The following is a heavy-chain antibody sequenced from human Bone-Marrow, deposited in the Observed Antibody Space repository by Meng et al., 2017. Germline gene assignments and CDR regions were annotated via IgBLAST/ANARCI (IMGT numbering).Heavy chain of an antibody. CDR3: ARGFYSDASGPFDY. Sequence: GSLRLSCTVSGNSISSGYYWGWIRQPPGKDLEWIGSFHHRGRTYYNPSLKSRVTILQDASENQFSLKLSSVTAADTALYYCARGFYSDASGPFDYWGQGKLV. CDR2: FHHRGRT. CDR1: GNSISSGYY. J-gene: IGHJ4*02. D-gene: IGHD2-15*01. V-gene: IGHV4-38-2*02.